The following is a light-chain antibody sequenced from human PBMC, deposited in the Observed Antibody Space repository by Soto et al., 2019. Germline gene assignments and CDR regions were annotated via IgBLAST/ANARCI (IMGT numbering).Light chain of an antibody. J-gene: IGKJ2*01. V-gene: IGKV2-28*01. Sequence: DIVMTQSPLSLPVTPGEPASISCRSSQSLLHSNGYNYLDWYLQKPGQSPQLLIYLGSNRASGVPDRFSGSGSGTDFTLKSRRVEAEDVGVYYCMQALQTPMYTCGQGNKREIK. CDR3: MQALQTPMYT. CDR1: QSLLHSNGYNY. CDR2: LGS.